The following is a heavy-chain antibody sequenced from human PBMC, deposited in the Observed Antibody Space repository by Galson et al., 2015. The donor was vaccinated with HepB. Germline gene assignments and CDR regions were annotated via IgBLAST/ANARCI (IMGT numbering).Heavy chain of an antibody. CDR1: GFTFSSYA. V-gene: IGHV3-23*01. D-gene: IGHD2-2*02. CDR3: AKVEGYCSSTSCYTVGYYYYYMDV. CDR2: ISGSGGST. J-gene: IGHJ6*03. Sequence: SLRLSCAASGFTFSSYAMSWVRQAPGKGLEWVSAISGSGGSTYYADSVKGRFTISRDNSKNTLYLQMNSLRAEDTAVYYCAKVEGYCSSTSCYTVGYYYYYMDVWGKGTTVTVSS.